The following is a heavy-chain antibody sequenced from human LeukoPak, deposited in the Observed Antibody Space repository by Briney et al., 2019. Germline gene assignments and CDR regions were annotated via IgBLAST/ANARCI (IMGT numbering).Heavy chain of an antibody. CDR1: GGSITNYY. CDR2: IYTGGSA. Sequence: SETLSLTCTVSGGSITNYYWSWIRQPAGKGLEWIGRIYTGGSASYNPSLKGRVTMSTDTSKNQVSLKLTSVTAADTAVYYCTREPLPWGQGTLVTVSS. V-gene: IGHV4-4*07. J-gene: IGHJ4*02. CDR3: TREPLP.